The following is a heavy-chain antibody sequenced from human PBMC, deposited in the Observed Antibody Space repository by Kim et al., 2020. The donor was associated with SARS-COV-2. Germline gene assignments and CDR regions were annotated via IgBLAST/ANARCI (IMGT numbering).Heavy chain of an antibody. D-gene: IGHD3-3*01. V-gene: IGHV4-31*03. CDR1: GGSISSGGYY. J-gene: IGHJ3*02. Sequence: SETLSLTCTVSGGSISSGGYYWSWIRQHPGKGLEWIGYIYYSGSTYYNPSLKSRVTISVDTSKNQFSLKLSSVTAADTAVYYCARDRWSSELPTSNDAFDIWGQGTMVTVSS. CDR2: IYYSGST. CDR3: ARDRWSSELPTSNDAFDI.